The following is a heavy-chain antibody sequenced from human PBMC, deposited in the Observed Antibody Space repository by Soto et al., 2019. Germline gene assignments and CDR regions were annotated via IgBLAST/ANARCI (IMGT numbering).Heavy chain of an antibody. Sequence: PGGSLRLSCAASGFTFSSYAMSWVRQAPGKGLEWVSAISGSGGSTYYADSVKGRFTISRDNSKNTLYLQMNSLRAEDTAVYYCAKDLGRYCSSTSCYGGRVDAFDIWGQGTMVTVSS. CDR1: GFTFSSYA. D-gene: IGHD2-2*01. CDR2: ISGSGGST. J-gene: IGHJ3*02. V-gene: IGHV3-23*01. CDR3: AKDLGRYCSSTSCYGGRVDAFDI.